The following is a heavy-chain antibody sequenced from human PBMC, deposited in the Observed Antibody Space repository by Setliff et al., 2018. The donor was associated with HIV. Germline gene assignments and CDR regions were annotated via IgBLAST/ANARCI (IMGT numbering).Heavy chain of an antibody. D-gene: IGHD6-13*01. J-gene: IGHJ5*02. V-gene: IGHV4-61*02. CDR1: GGSISSGSFY. CDR2: IYASGST. Sequence: PSETLSLTCTASGGSISSGSFYWSWIRQPAGKGLEWIGRIYASGSTNYNPSLKGRFTFSRDNAKNTLYLQMNGLRADDTAVYYCAMGGSNTWYSSWGQGALVTVSS. CDR3: AMGGSNTWYSS.